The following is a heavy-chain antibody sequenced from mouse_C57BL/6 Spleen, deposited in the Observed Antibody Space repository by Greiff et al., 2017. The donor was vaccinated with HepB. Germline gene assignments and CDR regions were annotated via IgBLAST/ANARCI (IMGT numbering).Heavy chain of an antibody. CDR1: GYSITSGYD. D-gene: IGHD1-2*01. Sequence: EVKLQESGPGMVKPSQSLSLTCTVTGYSITSGYDWHWIRHFPGNTLEWMGYISYSGSTNYNPSLKSRISITHDTSKNHFFLKLNSVTTEDTATYYCARNGPAYAMDYWGQGTSVTVSS. J-gene: IGHJ4*01. CDR2: ISYSGST. CDR3: ARNGPAYAMDY. V-gene: IGHV3-1*01.